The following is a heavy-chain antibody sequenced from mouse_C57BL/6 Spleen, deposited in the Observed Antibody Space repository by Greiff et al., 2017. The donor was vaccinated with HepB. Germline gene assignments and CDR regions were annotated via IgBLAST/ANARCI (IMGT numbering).Heavy chain of an antibody. CDR1: GYTFTDYY. J-gene: IGHJ4*01. D-gene: IGHD2-1*01. CDR3: ARTRNYYGYAMDY. CDR2: INPNNGGT. V-gene: IGHV1-26*01. Sequence: EVQLQQSGPELVKPGASVKISCKASGYTFTDYYMNWVKQSHGKSLEWIGDINPNNGGTSYNQKFKGKATLTVDKSSSTAYMELRSLTSEDSAVYYCARTRNYYGYAMDYRGQGTSVTVSS.